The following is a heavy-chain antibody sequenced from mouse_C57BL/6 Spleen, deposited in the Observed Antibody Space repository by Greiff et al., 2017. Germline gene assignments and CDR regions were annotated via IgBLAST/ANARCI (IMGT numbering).Heavy chain of an antibody. J-gene: IGHJ1*03. Sequence: EVKVVASGGGLVKPGGSLKLSCAASGFTFSDYGMHWVRQAPEKGLEWVAYISSCSSTIYYADTVKGRFTISRDNAKNTLFLQVTSLGAEDTALYYCARPYGSSYWYFDVWGTGTTVTGSS. D-gene: IGHD1-1*01. V-gene: IGHV5-17*01. CDR3: ARPYGSSYWYFDV. CDR2: ISSCSSTI. CDR1: GFTFSDYG.